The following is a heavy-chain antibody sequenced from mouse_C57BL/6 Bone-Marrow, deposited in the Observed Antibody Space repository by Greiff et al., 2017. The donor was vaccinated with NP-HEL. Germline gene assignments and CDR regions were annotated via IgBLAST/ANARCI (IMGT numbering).Heavy chain of an antibody. Sequence: QVQLKQPGAELVKPGASVKLSCKASGYTFTSYWMQWVKQRPGQGLEWIGEIDPSDSYTNYNQKFKGKATLTVDTSSSTAYMQLSSLTSEDSAVYYCARFPIGGFAYWGQGTLVTVSA. D-gene: IGHD2-14*01. CDR1: GYTFTSYW. J-gene: IGHJ3*01. CDR2: IDPSDSYT. V-gene: IGHV1-50*01. CDR3: ARFPIGGFAY.